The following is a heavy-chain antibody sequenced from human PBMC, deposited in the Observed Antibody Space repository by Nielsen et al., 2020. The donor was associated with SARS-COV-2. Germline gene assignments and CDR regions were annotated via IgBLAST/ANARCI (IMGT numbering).Heavy chain of an antibody. CDR3: AREATVTIFDY. D-gene: IGHD4-17*01. CDR2: IYYSGST. J-gene: IGHJ4*02. CDR1: GGSISSGGYY. Sequence: SGTLSLTCTVSGGSISSGGYYWSWIRQHPGKGLEWIGYIYYSGSTYYNPSLKSRVTISVDTSKNQFSLKLSSVTAADTAVYYCAREATVTIFDYWGQGTLVTVFS. V-gene: IGHV4-31*03.